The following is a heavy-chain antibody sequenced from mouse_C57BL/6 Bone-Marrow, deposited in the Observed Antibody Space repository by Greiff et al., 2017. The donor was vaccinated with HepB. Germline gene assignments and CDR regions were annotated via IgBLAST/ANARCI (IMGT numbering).Heavy chain of an antibody. CDR1: GYTFTSYW. CDR3: AREDSNLGMDY. Sequence: QVQLKESGAELVKPGASVKLSCKASGYTFTSYWMHWVKQRPGQGLEWIGMIHPNSGSTNYNEKFKSKATLTVDKSSSTAYMQLSSLTSEDSAVYYCAREDSNLGMDYWGQGTSVTVSS. V-gene: IGHV1-64*01. J-gene: IGHJ4*01. CDR2: IHPNSGST. D-gene: IGHD2-5*01.